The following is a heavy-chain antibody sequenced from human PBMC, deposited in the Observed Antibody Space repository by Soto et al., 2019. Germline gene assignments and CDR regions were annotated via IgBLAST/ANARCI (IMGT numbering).Heavy chain of an antibody. J-gene: IGHJ4*02. V-gene: IGHV3-48*02. CDR3: AKYCSSDVCFDY. CDR2: ISGSGDTK. D-gene: IGHD2-8*01. CDR1: GFTFSSYA. Sequence: PGGSLRLSCAASGFTFSSYAMSWVRQAPGKGLEWVSFISGSGDTKYYADSVKGRFTISRDNAKNSLYLQMSSLRDEDTAVYYCAKYCSSDVCFDYWGQGTLVTVSS.